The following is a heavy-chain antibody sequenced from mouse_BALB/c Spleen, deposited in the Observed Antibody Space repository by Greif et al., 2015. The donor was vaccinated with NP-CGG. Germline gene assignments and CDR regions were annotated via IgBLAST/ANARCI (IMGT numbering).Heavy chain of an antibody. J-gene: IGHJ1*01. CDR2: ISSGSSTI. CDR3: AGRDYGYWYFDV. D-gene: IGHD1-1*02. V-gene: IGHV5-17*02. Sequence: EVHLVESGGGLVQPGGSRKLSCAASGFTFSSFGMHWVRQAPEKGLEWVAYISSGSSTIYHADTVKGRFTISRDNPKNTLCLQMTSLRSEDTAMYYCAGRDYGYWYFDVWGAGTTVTVSS. CDR1: GFTFSSFG.